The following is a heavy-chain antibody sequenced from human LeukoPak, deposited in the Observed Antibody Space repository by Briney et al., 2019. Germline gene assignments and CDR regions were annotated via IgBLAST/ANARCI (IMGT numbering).Heavy chain of an antibody. J-gene: IGHJ4*02. Sequence: PGGSLRLSCAGSGFTFSSNPLSWVRQAPGKGLEWVSAISGSGANTYYGDSVRGRFTISRDNSKNTLYLQMNSLRAEDTAVYYCAKDLATVYFDYWGQGTLVTVSS. CDR3: AKDLATVYFDY. V-gene: IGHV3-23*01. CDR1: GFTFSSNP. CDR2: ISGSGANT.